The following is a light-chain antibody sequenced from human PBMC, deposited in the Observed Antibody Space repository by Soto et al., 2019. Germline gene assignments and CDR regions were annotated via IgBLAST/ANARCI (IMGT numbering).Light chain of an antibody. V-gene: IGKV3-15*01. J-gene: IGKJ1*01. CDR3: QQYNNWPRT. CDR2: GAS. Sequence: EIVMTQSPATLSVSPGERATLSCRASQSVSSNLAWYQQKPGQAPRLLIYGASTRATGIPARVSGSGSGTEFTLTISSLQSEDFAVYYCQQYNNWPRTFGQGTK. CDR1: QSVSSN.